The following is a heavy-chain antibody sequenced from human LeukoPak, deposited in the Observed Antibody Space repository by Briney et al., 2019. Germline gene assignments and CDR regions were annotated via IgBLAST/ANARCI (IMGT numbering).Heavy chain of an antibody. D-gene: IGHD3-22*01. CDR2: INHSGST. V-gene: IGHV4-34*01. CDR1: GGSFSGYY. CDR3: ARARYYYDSSVSK. Sequence: PSETLSLTCAVYGGSFSGYYWSCIRQPPGKGLEWIGEINHSGSTNYNPSLKSRVTISVATSKNQFSLKLSSVTAADTAVYYCARARYYYDSSVSKWGQGTLVTVSS. J-gene: IGHJ4*02.